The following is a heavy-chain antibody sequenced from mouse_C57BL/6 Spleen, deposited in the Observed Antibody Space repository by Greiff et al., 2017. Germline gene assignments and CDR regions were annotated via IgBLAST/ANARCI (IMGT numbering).Heavy chain of an antibody. V-gene: IGHV14-1*01. CDR2: IDPEDGDT. CDR3: TAIGGYYGRIV. J-gene: IGHJ1*03. CDR1: GFNITDYY. Sequence: VQLQQSGAELVRPGASVKLSCTASGFNITDYYMHWVKQRPEQGLEWIGRIDPEDGDTEYAPKFQGKATLTADKSSNTAYLQLSSLTSEDTAVYYCTAIGGYYGRIVWGTGTSVTVSS. D-gene: IGHD1-2*01.